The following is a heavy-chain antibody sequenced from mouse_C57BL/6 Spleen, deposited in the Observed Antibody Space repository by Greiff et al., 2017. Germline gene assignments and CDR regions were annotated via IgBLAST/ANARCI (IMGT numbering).Heavy chain of an antibody. CDR1: GYAFTNYL. Sequence: VQLQQSGAELVRPGTSVKVSCKASGYAFTNYLIEWVKQRPGQGLEWIGVINPGSGGTNYNEKFKGKATLTADKSSSTAYMQLSSLTTEDSAVYFCARSGIRRECAYWGQGTLVTVSA. D-gene: IGHD1-1*01. CDR2: INPGSGGT. CDR3: ARSGIRRECAY. V-gene: IGHV1-54*01. J-gene: IGHJ3*01.